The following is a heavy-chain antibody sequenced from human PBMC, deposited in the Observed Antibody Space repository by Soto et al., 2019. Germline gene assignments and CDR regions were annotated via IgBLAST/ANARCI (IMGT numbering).Heavy chain of an antibody. CDR3: ASLDIVVVPSPLMVDY. V-gene: IGHV3-30*04. CDR1: GFTFSAYT. J-gene: IGHJ4*02. D-gene: IGHD2-2*01. Sequence: PGGSLRLSCAASGFTFSAYTMHWIRQAPGSGLEWVAVISNDGSNTYYADSVKGRFTIARDNSKNTLYLQMTSLRAEDTAVYYCASLDIVVVPSPLMVDYWGQGTLVTVSS. CDR2: ISNDGSNT.